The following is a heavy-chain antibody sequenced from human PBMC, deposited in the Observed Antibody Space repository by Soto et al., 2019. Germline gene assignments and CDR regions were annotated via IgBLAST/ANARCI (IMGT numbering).Heavy chain of an antibody. CDR3: ARGDWNFHYNYGMDV. CDR1: GGTFSSYA. D-gene: IGHD1-7*01. CDR2: IIPIFGAA. J-gene: IGHJ6*02. V-gene: IGHV1-69*13. Sequence: GASVKVSCKASGGTFSSYAISWVRQAPGQGLEWMGGIIPIFGAANYAQKFQGRVTITADESTSTAYMELSSLRSEDTAVYYCARGDWNFHYNYGMDVWGQGTTVTVSS.